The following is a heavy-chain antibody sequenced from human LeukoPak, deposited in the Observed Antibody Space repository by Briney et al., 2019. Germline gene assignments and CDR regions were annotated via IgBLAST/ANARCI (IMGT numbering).Heavy chain of an antibody. Sequence: PSETLSLTCAVYGGSFSGYYWSWIRQPPGKGLEWIGEINHSGSTNYNPSLKSRVTISVDTSKNQFSLKLSSVTAADTAVYYCATDYGDELDGIWGQGTLVTVSS. V-gene: IGHV4-34*01. J-gene: IGHJ4*02. CDR2: INHSGST. CDR1: GGSFSGYY. CDR3: ATDYGDELDGI. D-gene: IGHD4-17*01.